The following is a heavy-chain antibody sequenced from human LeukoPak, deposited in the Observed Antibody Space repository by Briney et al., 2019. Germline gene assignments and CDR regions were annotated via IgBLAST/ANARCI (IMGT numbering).Heavy chain of an antibody. CDR1: GFTFGDYA. Sequence: GGSLRLSCTASGFTFGDYAMSWFRQAPGKGLEWVGFIRSKAYGGTTEYAASVKGRFTISRDDSKSIAYLQMNSLKTEDTAVYYCTRARGYSGYDPAPNFDYWGQGTLVTVSS. J-gene: IGHJ4*02. V-gene: IGHV3-49*03. CDR3: TRARGYSGYDPAPNFDY. D-gene: IGHD5-12*01. CDR2: IRSKAYGGTT.